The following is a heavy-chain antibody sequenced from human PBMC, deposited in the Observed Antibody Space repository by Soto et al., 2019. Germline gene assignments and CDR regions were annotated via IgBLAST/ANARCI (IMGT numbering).Heavy chain of an antibody. CDR2: INYSGRYM. Sequence: GGSLRLSCATSGFSFSSSDMTWVSQAPGKGLEYVSSINYSGRYMFYAGSLRGRFTVSRDNAKNSLYLQMNSLRAEDTAVYYCARKCSCDSTGYDYFGYWGQGTLVTVAS. J-gene: IGHJ4*02. CDR3: ARKCSCDSTGYDYFGY. D-gene: IGHD3-22*01. CDR1: GFSFSSSD. V-gene: IGHV3-21*06.